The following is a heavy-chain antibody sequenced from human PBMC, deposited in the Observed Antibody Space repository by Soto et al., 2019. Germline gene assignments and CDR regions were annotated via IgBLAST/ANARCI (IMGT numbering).Heavy chain of an antibody. CDR1: GGSITSGDDY. D-gene: IGHD3-3*01. CDR2: IYFSGST. J-gene: IGHJ6*02. CDR3: ARAHIAIFGVVIIKDYGLDV. V-gene: IGHV4-30-4*01. Sequence: QVQLQEPGPGLVKPSQTLSLTCTVSGGSITSGDDYWSWIRQPPGKGLEWIGYIYFSGSTYYNPCLKSRVTISVDTSNNQFSLKLNSVTAADTAVYYCARAHIAIFGVVIIKDYGLDVWGQGTTVTVSS.